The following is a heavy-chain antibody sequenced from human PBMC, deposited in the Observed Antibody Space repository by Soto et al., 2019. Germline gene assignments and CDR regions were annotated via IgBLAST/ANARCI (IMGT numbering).Heavy chain of an antibody. CDR3: ASSEAYGDYSSDAFDI. Sequence: EVQLVGSGGGLVQPGGSLRLSCAASGFTFHSYSMNWVRQAPGEGLGWVSYISSSSSTIYYADSVKGRFTISRDNSKNSLYLQMNSLRAEDTAVYYCASSEAYGDYSSDAFDIWGQGTMVTVSS. V-gene: IGHV3-48*01. D-gene: IGHD4-17*01. J-gene: IGHJ3*02. CDR1: GFTFHSYS. CDR2: ISSSSSTI.